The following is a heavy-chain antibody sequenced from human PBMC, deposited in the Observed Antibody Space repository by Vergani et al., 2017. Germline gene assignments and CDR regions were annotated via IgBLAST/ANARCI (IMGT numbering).Heavy chain of an antibody. CDR1: GYSISSGYY. CDR3: ARRDYDILTGYWDAVDI. D-gene: IGHD3-9*01. J-gene: IGHJ3*02. CDR2: IYHSGST. V-gene: IGHV4-38-2*01. Sequence: QVQLQESGPGLVKPSETLSLTCAVSGYSISSGYYWGWIRQPPGKGLEWIGSIYHSGSTYYNPSLKSRVTISVDTSKNQFSLKLSSVTAADTAVYYCARRDYDILTGYWDAVDIWGQGTMVTVSS.